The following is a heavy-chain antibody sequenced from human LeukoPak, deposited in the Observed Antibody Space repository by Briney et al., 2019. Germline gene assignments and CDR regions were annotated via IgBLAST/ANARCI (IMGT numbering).Heavy chain of an antibody. V-gene: IGHV4-59*01. CDR1: GGSISSYY. CDR2: IYYSGSA. CDR3: ARATMIVPQGGDYFDY. Sequence: SEALSPTCTVSGGSISSYYWSWIRQPPGKGLEWIGYIYYSGSANYNPSLKSRVTISVDTSKNQFSLKLSSVTAADTAVYYCARATMIVPQGGDYFDYWGQGTLVTVSS. D-gene: IGHD3-22*01. J-gene: IGHJ4*02.